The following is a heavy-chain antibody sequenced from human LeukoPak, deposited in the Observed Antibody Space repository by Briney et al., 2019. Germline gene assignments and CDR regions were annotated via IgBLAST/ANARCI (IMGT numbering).Heavy chain of an antibody. D-gene: IGHD3-9*01. V-gene: IGHV1-18*01. CDR3: ARAGRYDILIGYYYYGMDV. J-gene: IGHJ6*02. Sequence: VSCXXXXXTFTXXGISXVRQAPGQGLEWMGWISAYNGNTNYAQKLQGRVTMTTDTSTSTAYMELRSLRSDDTAVYYCARAGRYDILIGYYYYGMDVWGQGTTVTVSS. CDR2: ISAYNGNT. CDR1: XXTFTXXG.